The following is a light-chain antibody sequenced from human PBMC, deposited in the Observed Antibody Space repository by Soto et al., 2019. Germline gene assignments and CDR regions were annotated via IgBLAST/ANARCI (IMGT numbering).Light chain of an antibody. CDR3: QQSYSTFVT. CDR2: AAS. Sequence: DLQMTQSPSSLSASVGDRVTITCRASQGIDTFLNWYQQKPGQAPKLLIHAASILHNGVTSRVRGGGSGTDFTLTINSLQPDDFATYYCQQSYSTFVTFGQGTKLEIK. J-gene: IGKJ2*01. V-gene: IGKV1-39*01. CDR1: QGIDTF.